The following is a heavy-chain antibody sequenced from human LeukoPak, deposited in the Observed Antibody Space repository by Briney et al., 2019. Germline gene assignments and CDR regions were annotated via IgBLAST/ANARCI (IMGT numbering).Heavy chain of an antibody. CDR1: GGSFSGYY. J-gene: IGHJ4*02. CDR2: INHSGST. Sequence: PSETLSLTCAVYGGSFSGYYWSWIRQPPGKGLEWIGEINHSGSTNYNPSLKSRVTISVDTSKNQFSLKLSSVTAADTAVYYCARALGYCSSTSCPSDYWGQGTLVTVSS. CDR3: ARALGYCSSTSCPSDY. V-gene: IGHV4-34*01. D-gene: IGHD2-2*01.